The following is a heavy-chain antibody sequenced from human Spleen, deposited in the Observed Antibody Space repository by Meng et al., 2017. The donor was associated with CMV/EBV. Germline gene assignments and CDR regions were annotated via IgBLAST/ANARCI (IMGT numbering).Heavy chain of an antibody. CDR3: ARVSIPRGAAGTPYYYYGMDV. D-gene: IGHD6-13*01. CDR1: GGSISSYY. J-gene: IGHJ6*02. V-gene: IGHV4-4*07. CDR2: IYTSGST. Sequence: QWQLQESGPGLVKPSETLSLTCTVSGGSISSYYWSWIRQPAGKGLEWIGRIYTSGSTNYNPSLKSRVTMSVDTSKNQFSLKLSSVTAADTAVYYCARVSIPRGAAGTPYYYYGMDVWGQGTTVTVSS.